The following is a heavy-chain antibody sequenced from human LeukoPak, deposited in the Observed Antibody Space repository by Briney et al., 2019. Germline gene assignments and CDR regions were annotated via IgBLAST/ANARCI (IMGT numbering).Heavy chain of an antibody. CDR1: GGSISSYY. V-gene: IGHV4-4*07. D-gene: IGHD6-19*01. CDR3: ARVLTAAGLDF. Sequence: SETLSLTCTVSGGSISSYYWSWIRQPAGKGLEWIGRIYTSGSTNYNPSLKSRVTMSLDTSTNQFSLKVNSVTAADTAFYYCARVLTAAGLDFWGQGVLVSISS. CDR2: IYTSGST. J-gene: IGHJ4*02.